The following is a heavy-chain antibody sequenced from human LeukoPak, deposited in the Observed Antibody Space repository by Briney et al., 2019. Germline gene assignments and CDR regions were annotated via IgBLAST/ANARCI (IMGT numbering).Heavy chain of an antibody. CDR2: INPGDSDT. J-gene: IGHJ6*02. CDR1: GYRFTSYW. D-gene: IGHD2-2*01. Sequence: GESLKISCKGSGYRFTSYWIGLVRQMPGKGLEWMGIINPGDSDTRYSPSFQCQVTISPDKSISTAYLQWSSLKASDTAMYYCARHPDCTRTSCYVDYYGMDVWGQGTTVTVSS. V-gene: IGHV5-51*01. CDR3: ARHPDCTRTSCYVDYYGMDV.